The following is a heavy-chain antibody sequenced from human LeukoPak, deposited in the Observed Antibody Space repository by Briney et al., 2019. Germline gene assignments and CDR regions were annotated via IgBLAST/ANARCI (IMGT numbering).Heavy chain of an antibody. V-gene: IGHV4-39*01. CDR1: GGSISLNNSY. Sequence: NPSETLSLTCTVSGGSISLNNSYWGWIRQPPGKGLEWIGNIYYSGSTYYNPSLKSRVTISVDTSKNQFSLKLSSVTAADTAVYYCARLPRYDFWSWGQGTLVTVSS. D-gene: IGHD3-3*01. J-gene: IGHJ4*02. CDR2: IYYSGST. CDR3: ARLPRYDFWS.